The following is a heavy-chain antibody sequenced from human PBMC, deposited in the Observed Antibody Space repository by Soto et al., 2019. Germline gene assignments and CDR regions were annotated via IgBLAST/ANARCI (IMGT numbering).Heavy chain of an antibody. J-gene: IGHJ4*02. CDR2: IYHSWGT. V-gene: IGHV4-30-2*01. D-gene: IGHD3-22*01. CDR3: ARDSRSGYYLEF. CDR1: GDSISNGGYS. Sequence: QLQLQESGSGLVKPSQTLSLTCAVSGDSISNGGYSWNWIRQPPGKGLEWIGYIYHSWGTDYNPSLMSRVTITVDSSNNQFSLKLSSVTAADTAVYYCARDSRSGYYLEFWGQGTLVTVSS.